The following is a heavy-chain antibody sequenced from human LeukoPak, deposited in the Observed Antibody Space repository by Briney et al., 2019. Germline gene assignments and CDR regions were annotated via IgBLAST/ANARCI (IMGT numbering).Heavy chain of an antibody. Sequence: GGSLRLSCAASGFTFTSHTMNWVRQAPGKGLEWVSSIGIDTITIYYADSVKGRFTISRDNTKNSLYLQMSSLRADDTAVFYCARERYLDYYYYYGMDVWGQGTTVTVSS. CDR3: ARERYLDYYYYYGMDV. J-gene: IGHJ6*02. CDR1: GFTFTSHT. D-gene: IGHD1-1*01. V-gene: IGHV3-21*01. CDR2: IGIDTITI.